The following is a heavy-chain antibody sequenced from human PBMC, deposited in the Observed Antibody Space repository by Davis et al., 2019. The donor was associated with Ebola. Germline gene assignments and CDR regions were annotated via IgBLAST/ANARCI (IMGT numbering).Heavy chain of an antibody. V-gene: IGHV1-24*01. CDR1: GYTLSELS. CDR2: FASEDGET. CDR3: TSLQEGYRSGGSHYRGRWFDP. D-gene: IGHD2-15*01. J-gene: IGHJ5*02. Sequence: ASVKVSCKVSGYTLSELSIHWVRQAPGKGLEWMGGFASEDGETTYAQEFQGRVTLTEDTSTDTAYMELSSLRSEDTAVYYCTSLQEGYRSGGSHYRGRWFDPWGQGTLVTVSS.